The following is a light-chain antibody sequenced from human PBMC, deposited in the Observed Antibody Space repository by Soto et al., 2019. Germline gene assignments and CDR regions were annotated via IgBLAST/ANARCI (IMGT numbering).Light chain of an antibody. CDR3: SSYTSTSALV. CDR1: TNDIGGYKY. CDR2: EVT. V-gene: IGLV2-14*01. Sequence: QSALTQPASVSGSPGQSITISCTGTTNDIGGYKYVSWYQQHPGKAPKLIIFEVTNRPSGVSNRFSGSKSGNTASLTISGPQAEDEADFYCSSYTSTSALVFGTGTKLTVL. J-gene: IGLJ1*01.